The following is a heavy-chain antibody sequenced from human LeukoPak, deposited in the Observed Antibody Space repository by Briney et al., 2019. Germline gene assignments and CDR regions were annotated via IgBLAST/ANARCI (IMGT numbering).Heavy chain of an antibody. D-gene: IGHD3-3*01. CDR1: GYTFTGYY. Sequence: GASVKVSCKASGYTFTGYYMHWVRQAPGQGLEWMGWINPNSGGTNYAQKFQGRVTMTRDTSISTAYMELSRLRSDDTALYYCARALSGYYNDAFDIWGQGTMVTVSS. V-gene: IGHV1-2*02. CDR2: INPNSGGT. J-gene: IGHJ3*02. CDR3: ARALSGYYNDAFDI.